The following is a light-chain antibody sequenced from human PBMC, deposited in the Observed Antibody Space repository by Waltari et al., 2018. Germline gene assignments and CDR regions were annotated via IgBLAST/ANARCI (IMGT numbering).Light chain of an antibody. J-gene: IGKJ4*01. CDR2: AAS. V-gene: IGKV1-39*01. Sequence: DIQTTQSPSSLSASIGDRVTITCRTSQNIASFLNWYQQMPGKAPKLLIYAASNRATGIPARFSGSGSGTDFTLTISSLEPEDFAVYYCQQRSNWPPNTFGEGPRWRSN. CDR3: QQRSNWPPNT. CDR1: QNIASF.